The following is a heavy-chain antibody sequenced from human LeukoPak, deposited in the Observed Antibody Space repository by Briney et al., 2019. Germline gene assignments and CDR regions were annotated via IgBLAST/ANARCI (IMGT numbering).Heavy chain of an antibody. CDR3: ARDAPQVPAAGVLAS. Sequence: GGSLRLSCAASGFTVSDNYMSWVRQAPGKGLEWVSVMYSRGDTYYADSVKGRSTFSRDISKNTLYLQMNGLRPEDTAMYYCARDAPQVPAAGVLASWGQGTLVTVSS. D-gene: IGHD6-13*01. J-gene: IGHJ5*02. CDR1: GFTVSDNY. V-gene: IGHV3-53*01. CDR2: MYSRGDT.